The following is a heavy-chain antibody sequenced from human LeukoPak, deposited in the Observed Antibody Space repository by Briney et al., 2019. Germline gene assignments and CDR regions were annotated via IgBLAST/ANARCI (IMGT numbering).Heavy chain of an antibody. V-gene: IGHV3-23*01. Sequence: PGGSLRLSCAASGFTFSSYAMSWVRQAPGKGLEWVSAISGSGGSTYYADSVKGRFTISRDNSKNTLYLQMNSLRAEDTAVYYCARNNWNAGGLHYWGQGTLVTVSS. CDR2: ISGSGGST. CDR1: GFTFSSYA. J-gene: IGHJ4*02. CDR3: ARNNWNAGGLHY. D-gene: IGHD1-20*01.